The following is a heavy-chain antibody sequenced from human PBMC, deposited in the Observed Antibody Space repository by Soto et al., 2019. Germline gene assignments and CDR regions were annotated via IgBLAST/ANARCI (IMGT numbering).Heavy chain of an antibody. J-gene: IGHJ5*02. CDR3: ARALPYSSSGGS. V-gene: IGHV1-18*01. Sequence: QVPLVQSGAEVKKPGASVRVSCQASGYTFTTYGISWVRQAPGQGLEWMGWISASNGNIYYGQKFQGRVTMTTDSFTSTAYMELSRLTSGATAVYYCARALPYSSSGGSWGRGTLVTVSS. D-gene: IGHD6-13*01. CDR2: ISASNGNI. CDR1: GYTFTTYG.